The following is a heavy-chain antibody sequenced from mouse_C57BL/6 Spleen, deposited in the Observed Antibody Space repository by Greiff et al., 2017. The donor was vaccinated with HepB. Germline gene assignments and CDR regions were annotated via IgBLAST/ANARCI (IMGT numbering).Heavy chain of an antibody. J-gene: IGHJ2*01. V-gene: IGHV1-22*01. CDR2: INPNNGGT. Sequence: EVQLQQSGPELVKPGASVKMSCKASGYTFTDYNMHWVKQSHGKSLEWIGYINPNNGGTSYNQKFKGKATLTVNKSSSTAYMELRSLTSEDSAVYYCARLIYDGYYDFDYWGQGTTLTVSS. D-gene: IGHD2-3*01. CDR3: ARLIYDGYYDFDY. CDR1: GYTFTDYN.